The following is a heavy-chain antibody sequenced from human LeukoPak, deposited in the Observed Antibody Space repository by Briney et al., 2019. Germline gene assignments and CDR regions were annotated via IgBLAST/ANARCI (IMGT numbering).Heavy chain of an antibody. CDR1: GGSISSYY. J-gene: IGHJ3*02. CDR3: ATIAAAFDAFDI. D-gene: IGHD6-13*01. V-gene: IGHV4-59*01. Sequence: PSETLSLTCTVSGGSISSYYWSWIRQPPGKGLEWIGYIYYSGSTNYNPSLKSRVTISVDTSKNQFSLKLSSVTAADTAVYYCATIAAAFDAFDIWGQGTMVTVSS. CDR2: IYYSGST.